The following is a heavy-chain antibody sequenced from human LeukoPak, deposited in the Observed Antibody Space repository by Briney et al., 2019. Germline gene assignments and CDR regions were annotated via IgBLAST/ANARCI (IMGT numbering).Heavy chain of an antibody. J-gene: IGHJ4*02. V-gene: IGHV1-2*02. CDR2: INPNSGGT. Sequence: ASVKVSCKASGYTFTGYYMHWVRQAPGQGLEWMGWINPNSGGTNYAQKLQGRVTMTTDTSTSTAYMELRSLRSDDTAVYYCARVRVIAAAGMIFDYWGQGTLVTVSS. CDR3: ARVRVIAAAGMIFDY. D-gene: IGHD6-13*01. CDR1: GYTFTGYY.